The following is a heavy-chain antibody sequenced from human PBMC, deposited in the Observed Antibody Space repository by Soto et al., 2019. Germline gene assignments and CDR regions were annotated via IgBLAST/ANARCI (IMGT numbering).Heavy chain of an antibody. V-gene: IGHV3-23*01. CDR3: AKERTSPTYDGMDV. Sequence: EVQLLESGGGLIQPGGSLRLSCAGSGFTFSDYGMNWVRQAPGKGLEWVSGLTWGGSAYYAESVRGRFTISRDNSKSILYVQMNSLRVEDTAVYYCAKERTSPTYDGMDVWGQGTPVTVSS. CDR2: LTWGGSA. CDR1: GFTFSDYG. J-gene: IGHJ6*02.